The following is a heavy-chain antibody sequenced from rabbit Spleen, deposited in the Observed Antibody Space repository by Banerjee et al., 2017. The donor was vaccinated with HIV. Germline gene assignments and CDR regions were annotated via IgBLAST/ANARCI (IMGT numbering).Heavy chain of an antibody. J-gene: IGHJ4*01. Sequence: QSLEESGGGLVKPGASLTLTCTASGVSFSMSSYMCWVRQAPGKGLELIACIYTSSGSTWYASWAKGRFTISKTSSTTVTLQMSSLTAADTATYFCARSPDTDDIYGRAFNLWGPGTLVTVS. CDR2: IYTSSGST. CDR1: GVSFSMSSY. CDR3: ARSPDTDDIYGRAFNL. V-gene: IGHV1S40*01. D-gene: IGHD6-1*01.